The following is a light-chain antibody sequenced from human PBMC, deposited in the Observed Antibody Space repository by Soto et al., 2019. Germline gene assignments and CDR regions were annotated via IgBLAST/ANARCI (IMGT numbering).Light chain of an antibody. CDR1: SSDVGGYNY. J-gene: IGLJ3*02. Sequence: QSVLTQPASVSGSPGQSITISCTGTSSDVGGYNYVSWYQQHPGKAPKLMIYEVSNRPSGVSNRFSGSKSGNTASLTISGLQAEDEADYYCAAWDDSLNGYWVFGGGTKLTVL. CDR2: EVS. V-gene: IGLV2-14*01. CDR3: AAWDDSLNGYWV.